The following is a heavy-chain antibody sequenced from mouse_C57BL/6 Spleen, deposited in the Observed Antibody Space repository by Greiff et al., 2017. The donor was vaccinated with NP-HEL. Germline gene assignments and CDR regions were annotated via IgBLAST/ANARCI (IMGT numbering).Heavy chain of an antibody. CDR2: IDPSDSYT. CDR3: ARGELLAY. V-gene: IGHV1-69*01. CDR1: GYTFTSYW. J-gene: IGHJ3*01. Sequence: VQLQQSGAELVMPGASVKLSCKASGYTFTSYWMHWVKQRPGQGLEWIGEIDPSDSYTNYNQKFKGKSTLTVDKSSSTAYMQLSSLTSEDSAVYYCARGELLAYWGQGTLVTVSA.